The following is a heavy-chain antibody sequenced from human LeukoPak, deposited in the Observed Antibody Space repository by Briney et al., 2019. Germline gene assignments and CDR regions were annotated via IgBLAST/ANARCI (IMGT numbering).Heavy chain of an antibody. CDR1: GYTFTDYF. CDR2: INPNTGGT. Sequence: ASVKVSCKASGYTFTDYFIQWVRQAPGQGPEWMGRINPNTGGTNYAQKFQGRVTMTRDTSISTAYMELSRLRSDDTAVYYCARDWARTWIQHGENWFDPWGQGTLVTVSS. D-gene: IGHD5-18*01. CDR3: ARDWARTWIQHGENWFDP. V-gene: IGHV1-2*06. J-gene: IGHJ5*02.